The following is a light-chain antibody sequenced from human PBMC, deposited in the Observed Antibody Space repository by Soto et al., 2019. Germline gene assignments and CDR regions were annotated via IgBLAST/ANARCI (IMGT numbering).Light chain of an antibody. V-gene: IGKV3-20*01. CDR1: QSVSSSY. CDR3: HQYDSSPWS. Sequence: EIVLTQSPGTLSLSPGERATLSCRASQSVSSSYLAWYQQKLGQAPRLLIYGASSRATGIPDRFSGSGSGTDFTLTIIRLEPEDFAVYYCHQYDSSPWSFGQGTKVEIK. J-gene: IGKJ1*01. CDR2: GAS.